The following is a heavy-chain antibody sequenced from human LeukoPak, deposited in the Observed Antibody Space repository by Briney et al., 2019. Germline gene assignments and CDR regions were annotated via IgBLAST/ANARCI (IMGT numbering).Heavy chain of an antibody. V-gene: IGHV3-23*01. J-gene: IGHJ4*02. CDR2: ISSDAVNT. D-gene: IGHD3-10*01. Sequence: GGSLRLPCAASGFTFSSYAMTWVRQAPGKGLEWVLSISSDAVNTYYAGSVKGRFTISRDNSKNTLYLQMNSLRAEDTALYYCAKTRYGGSGNPYFFDYWGQGTLVTVSS. CDR3: AKTRYGGSGNPYFFDY. CDR1: GFTFSSYA.